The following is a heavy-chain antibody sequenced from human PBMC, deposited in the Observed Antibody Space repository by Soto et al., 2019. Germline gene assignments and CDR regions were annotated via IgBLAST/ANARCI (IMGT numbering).Heavy chain of an antibody. J-gene: IGHJ6*02. V-gene: IGHV3-74*01. Sequence: GGSLRLSCAASGFTFSSYWMHWVRQAPGKGLVWVSRINSDGSSTSYADSVKGRFTISRDNAKNTLYLQMNSLRAEDTAVYYCARAGTYYDFWSGYQGRGDYYAMDVWGQGTTVTVSS. D-gene: IGHD3-3*01. CDR2: INSDGSST. CDR3: ARAGTYYDFWSGYQGRGDYYAMDV. CDR1: GFTFSSYW.